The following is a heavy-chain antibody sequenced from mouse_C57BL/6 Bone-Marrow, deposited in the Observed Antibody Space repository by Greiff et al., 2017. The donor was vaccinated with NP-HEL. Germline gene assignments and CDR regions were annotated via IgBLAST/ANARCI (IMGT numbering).Heavy chain of an antibody. CDR3: ARQGYYYYGGSSHWYFDV. J-gene: IGHJ1*03. CDR1: GFTFSDYG. CDR2: ISNLAYSI. Sequence: VQLKESGGGLVQPGGSLKLSCAASGFTFSDYGMAWVRQAPRKGPEWVAFISNLAYSIYYADTVTGRFTISRETAKNTLYLEMSSLRSEDTAMYYCARQGYYYYGGSSHWYFDVWGTGTTVTVSS. D-gene: IGHD1-1*01. V-gene: IGHV5-15*01.